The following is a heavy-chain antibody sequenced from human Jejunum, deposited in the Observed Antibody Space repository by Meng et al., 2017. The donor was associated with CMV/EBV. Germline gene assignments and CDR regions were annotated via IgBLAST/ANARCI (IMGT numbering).Heavy chain of an antibody. D-gene: IGHD2-15*01. CDR2: INTNTANP. J-gene: IGHJ4*02. Sequence: VQLVHSRSELKKPGASVKVACKASGYTFTSYTMYWGRQAPGPGLEWMGWINTNTANPTYAQGFTGRFVFSLYTSVSPAYLQISSLKAADTAVYYCARLYCSGGSCYTIDYWGQGTLVTVSS. V-gene: IGHV7-4-1*02. CDR3: ARLYCSGGSCYTIDY. CDR1: GYTFTSYT.